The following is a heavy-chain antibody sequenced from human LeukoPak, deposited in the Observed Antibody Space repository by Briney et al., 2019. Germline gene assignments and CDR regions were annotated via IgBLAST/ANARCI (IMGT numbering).Heavy chain of an antibody. V-gene: IGHV3-23*01. CDR2: FSGSGGGT. CDR1: GFTFSNYA. CDR3: AKSGYNRFDY. J-gene: IGHJ4*02. Sequence: GGSLRLSCAASGFTFSNYAMSWVRQAPGKGLEWVSAFSGSGGGTYYADSVKGRFTISRDNSKNTLYLQMNSLRAEDTALYFCAKSGYNRFDYWGQGTLVTVSS. D-gene: IGHD5-24*01.